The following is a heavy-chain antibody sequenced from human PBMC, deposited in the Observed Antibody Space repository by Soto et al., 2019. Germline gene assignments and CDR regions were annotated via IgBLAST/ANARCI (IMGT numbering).Heavy chain of an antibody. CDR1: GFTFSSYE. J-gene: IGHJ6*02. Sequence: PVGSLRLSCAASGFTFSSYEMNWVRQAPGKGLEWVSYISSSGSTIYYADSVKGRFTISRDNAKNSLYLQMNSLRAEDTAVYYCARVETTVTTYGMDVWGQGTTVTVSS. CDR2: ISSSGSTI. V-gene: IGHV3-48*03. D-gene: IGHD4-17*01. CDR3: ARVETTVTTYGMDV.